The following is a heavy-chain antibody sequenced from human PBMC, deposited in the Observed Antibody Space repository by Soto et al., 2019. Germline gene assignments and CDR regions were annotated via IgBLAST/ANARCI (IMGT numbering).Heavy chain of an antibody. CDR2: INPHSGAT. CDR1: GYIFSANY. Sequence: ASVKVSCKASGYIFSANYIHWVRQAPGQGLEWLGCINPHSGATNYAQKFLGRVTMSADTSASTAYMDLARLKSDDTAVYYCVRADALGFSNWFDPWGRGTLVTVS. CDR3: VRADALGFSNWFDP. J-gene: IGHJ5*02. V-gene: IGHV1-2*02. D-gene: IGHD3-10*01.